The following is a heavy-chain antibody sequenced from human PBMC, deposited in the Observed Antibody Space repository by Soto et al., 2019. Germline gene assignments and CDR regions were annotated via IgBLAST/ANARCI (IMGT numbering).Heavy chain of an antibody. CDR3: AHVDTAGDWFDP. J-gene: IGHJ5*02. Sequence: QTTLKESGPTLVKPTQTLTLTCTFSGFSLSTSGVGVGWIRQPPGKALEWLGIIYWDDDKRYSPSLRSRLTIPNATSKTQVVLTMTNMDPVDTATYYCAHVDTAGDWFDPWGQGTLVTVSS. CDR1: GFSLSTSGVG. V-gene: IGHV2-5*02. CDR2: IYWDDDK. D-gene: IGHD5-18*01.